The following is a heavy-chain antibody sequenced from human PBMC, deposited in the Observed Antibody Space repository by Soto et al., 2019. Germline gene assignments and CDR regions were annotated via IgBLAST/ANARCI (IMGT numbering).Heavy chain of an antibody. CDR2: ISGSGGST. Sequence: GGSLRLSCAASGFTFSSYAMSWVRQAPGKGLEWVSAISGSGGSTYYADSVKGRFTISRDNSKNTLYLQMNSLRAEDTAVYYCANGDYDFWSGYSKGSDWFDPWGQGTLVTVSS. V-gene: IGHV3-23*01. CDR3: ANGDYDFWSGYSKGSDWFDP. CDR1: GFTFSSYA. D-gene: IGHD3-3*01. J-gene: IGHJ5*02.